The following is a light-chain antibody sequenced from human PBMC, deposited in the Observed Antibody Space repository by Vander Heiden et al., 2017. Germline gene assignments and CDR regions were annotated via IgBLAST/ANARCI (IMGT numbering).Light chain of an antibody. CDR3: MQAVETPIT. Sequence: DIVVTPSPLSLAVTPGEPASISCRSSQSLLHSNGYEHVEWYQQKPGQPPQRLIYLASYRDSGVPDRFSGSGTGTDFTLTFSRVEAEDVGVYYCMQAVETPITFGQGTRLEIK. V-gene: IGKV2-28*01. CDR1: QSLLHSNGYEH. J-gene: IGKJ5*01. CDR2: LAS.